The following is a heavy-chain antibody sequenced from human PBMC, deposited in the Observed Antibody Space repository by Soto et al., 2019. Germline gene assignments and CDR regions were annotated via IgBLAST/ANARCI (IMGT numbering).Heavy chain of an antibody. V-gene: IGHV3-30-3*01. CDR2: ISYDGSNK. CDR3: ARAGRIYYGMDV. CDR1: GFMFSSYA. Sequence: QVQLVESGGGVVQPGRSLRLSCAASGFMFSSYAMHWVRQAPGRGLEWVAFISYDGSNKYYADSVKGRFTISRDNSKNTLYLQMNSLRAEDTAVYYCARAGRIYYGMDVWGQGTTVTVSS. J-gene: IGHJ6*02.